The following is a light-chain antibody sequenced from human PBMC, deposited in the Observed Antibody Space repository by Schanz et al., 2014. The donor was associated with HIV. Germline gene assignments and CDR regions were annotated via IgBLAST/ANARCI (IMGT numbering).Light chain of an antibody. CDR2: GAS. CDR3: QQYDSSPQIT. V-gene: IGKV3-20*01. Sequence: EIVVTQSPGTLSLSPGERATLSCRASQSVSAGYLAWYQQKPGQAPRLLIYGASTRATGIPARFSGSGSGTDFTLTISRLEPEDCAVYYCQQYDSSPQITFGQGTRLEIK. J-gene: IGKJ5*01. CDR1: QSVSAGY.